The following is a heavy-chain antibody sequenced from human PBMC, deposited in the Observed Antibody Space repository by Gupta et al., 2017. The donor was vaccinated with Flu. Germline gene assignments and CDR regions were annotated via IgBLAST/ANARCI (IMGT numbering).Heavy chain of an antibody. Sequence: QLQLQESGPGLVKPSETLSLTCTVSGGSISSSSYYWGWIRQPPGKGLEWIGSIYYSGSTYYNPSLKSRVTISVDTSKNQFSLKLSSVTAADTAVYYCARRVGCSSTSRYTSVEDWFDPWGQGTLVTVSS. CDR3: ARRVGCSSTSRYTSVEDWFDP. V-gene: IGHV4-39*01. J-gene: IGHJ5*02. D-gene: IGHD2-2*02. CDR2: IYYSGST. CDR1: GGSISSSSYY.